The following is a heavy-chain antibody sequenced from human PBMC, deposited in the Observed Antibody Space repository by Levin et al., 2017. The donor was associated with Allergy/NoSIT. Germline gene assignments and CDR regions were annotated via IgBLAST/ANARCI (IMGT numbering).Heavy chain of an antibody. CDR2: IIPIFGTA. CDR1: GGTFSSYA. V-gene: IGHV1-69*01. CDR3: ARDRSAAAGPRVYAFDI. Sequence: KISCKASGGTFSSYAISWVRQAPGQGLEWMGGIIPIFGTANYAQKFQGRVTITADESTSTAYMELSSLRSEDTAVYYCARDRSAAAGPRVYAFDIWGQGTMVTVSS. J-gene: IGHJ3*02. D-gene: IGHD6-13*01.